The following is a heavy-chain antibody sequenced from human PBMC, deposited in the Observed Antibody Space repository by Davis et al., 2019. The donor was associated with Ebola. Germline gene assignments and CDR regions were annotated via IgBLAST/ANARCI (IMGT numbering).Heavy chain of an antibody. CDR1: GFTVSSDY. D-gene: IGHD6-19*01. CDR3: ARESRAVADFDY. CDR2: IYSGGST. J-gene: IGHJ4*02. Sequence: GESLKISCAASGFTVSSDYMNWVRQAPRKGLEWVSVIYSGGSTYYADSVKGRFTISRDTSKNTLYLQMNSLRAEDTAMYYCARESRAVADFDYWGQGTLVTVSS. V-gene: IGHV3-53*01.